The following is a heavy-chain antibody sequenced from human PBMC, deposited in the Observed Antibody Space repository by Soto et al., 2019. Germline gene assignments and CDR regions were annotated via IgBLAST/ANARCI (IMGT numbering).Heavy chain of an antibody. CDR1: GGTFSSYA. Sequence: SVKVSCKASGGTFSSYAISWVRQAPGQGLEWMGGIIPIFGTANYAQKFQGRVTITADESTSTAYMELSSLRSEDTAVYYCARELERLYYYYGMDVWGQGTTVTVSS. CDR3: ARELERLYYYYGMDV. J-gene: IGHJ6*02. CDR2: IIPIFGTA. V-gene: IGHV1-69*13. D-gene: IGHD1-1*01.